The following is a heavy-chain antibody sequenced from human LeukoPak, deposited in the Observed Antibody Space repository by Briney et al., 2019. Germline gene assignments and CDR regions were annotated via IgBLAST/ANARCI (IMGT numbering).Heavy chain of an antibody. D-gene: IGHD4-11*01. CDR3: ARNPPLQPLDY. V-gene: IGHV5-51*01. CDR1: GYTFTSYW. J-gene: IGHJ4*02. CDR2: IYPGDSDT. Sequence: GESLKISCKGSGYTFTSYWIGWVRQMPGKGLEWMGIIYPGDSDTRYGPSFQGQVTISADKSTSTAYLQWTSLKASDTAMYYCARNPPLQPLDYWGQGTLVTVSS.